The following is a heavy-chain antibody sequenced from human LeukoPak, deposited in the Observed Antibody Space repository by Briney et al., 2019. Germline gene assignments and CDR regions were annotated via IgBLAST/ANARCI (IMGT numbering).Heavy chain of an antibody. CDR1: GYTFTGSGWY. D-gene: IGHD3-10*01. V-gene: IGHV1-2*02. J-gene: IGHJ4*02. Sequence: GDSVKVSCKASGYTFTGSGWYLYWLRQAPGQGLECVGWIHPNNGATLYAQKFQCRVAMTTDTSISTAYMELSRLRPDDTAMYYCARDGPAQMVDFDYWGQGTLVTVSS. CDR3: ARDGPAQMVDFDY. CDR2: IHPNNGAT.